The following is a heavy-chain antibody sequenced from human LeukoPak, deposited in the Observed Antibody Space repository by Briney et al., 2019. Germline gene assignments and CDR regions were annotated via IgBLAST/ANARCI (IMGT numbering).Heavy chain of an antibody. CDR3: ARGGGYCSGGSCYSYYFDY. Sequence: GGSLRLSCAASGFTFSSYWMSWVRQAPGKGLEWVATVKQDGNEKHYVDSVKGRFTISRDNAKNSLYLQMNSLRAEDTAVYYCARGGGYCSGGSCYSYYFDYWGQGTLVTVSS. V-gene: IGHV3-7*02. CDR1: GFTFSSYW. D-gene: IGHD2-15*01. CDR2: VKQDGNEK. J-gene: IGHJ4*02.